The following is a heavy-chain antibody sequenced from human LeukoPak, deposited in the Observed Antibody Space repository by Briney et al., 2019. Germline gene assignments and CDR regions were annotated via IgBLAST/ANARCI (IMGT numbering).Heavy chain of an antibody. CDR1: GYTFTSYD. D-gene: IGHD3-16*01. CDR2: MNPNSGNT. Sequence: ASVNVSCKASGYTFTSYDINWVRQAPGQGLEWMGWMNPNSGNTGYAQKFQGRVTMTRNTSISTAYMELSSLRSEDTAVYYCARRTSGYYYYGMDVWGQGTTVTVSS. CDR3: ARRTSGYYYYGMDV. J-gene: IGHJ6*02. V-gene: IGHV1-8*01.